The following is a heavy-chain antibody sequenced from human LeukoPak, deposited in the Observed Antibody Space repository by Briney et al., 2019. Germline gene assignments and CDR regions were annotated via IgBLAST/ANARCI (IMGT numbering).Heavy chain of an antibody. CDR2: IFYTGHT. V-gene: IGHV4-59*11. D-gene: IGHD2/OR15-2a*01. Sequence: PSETLSLTCTVSGGSITSHSWSWIRQPPGKRLEWIGYIFYTGHTNYNPSLRSRVTISVDTSKTQFSLRLTSVTAADTAVYFCARDTDRISSPGSWFDPWGQGTLVTVSS. J-gene: IGHJ5*02. CDR1: GGSITSHS. CDR3: ARDTDRISSPGSWFDP.